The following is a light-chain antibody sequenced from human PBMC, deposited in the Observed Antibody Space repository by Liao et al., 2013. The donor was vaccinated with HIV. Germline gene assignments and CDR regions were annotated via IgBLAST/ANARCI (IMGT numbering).Light chain of an antibody. CDR1: NLASQS. Sequence: SYELTQPPSVSVAPGKTARITCEGVNLASQSVHWYQQRPGQAPVVVMYYDSDRPSGVPERFSGSNSGNTATLTISRVEAGDEADYYCQVWDSSSDHPVVFGGGTKLTVL. J-gene: IGLJ2*01. CDR2: YDS. CDR3: QVWDSSSDHPVV. V-gene: IGLV3-21*04.